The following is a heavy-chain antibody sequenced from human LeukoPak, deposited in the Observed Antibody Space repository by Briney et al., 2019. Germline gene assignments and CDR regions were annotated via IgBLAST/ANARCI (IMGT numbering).Heavy chain of an antibody. D-gene: IGHD2-2*01. CDR1: GFTCSSYA. CDR2: ISGSGGST. J-gene: IGHJ3*02. V-gene: IGHV3-23*01. Sequence: PGGSLRLSCAASGFTCSSYAMSWVRQAPGKGLEGGSTISGSGGSTYYADSVKVRFTISRDNSKNTLDLQMTSLRAEDMAVSYCAKLYQPLPCRKPPLLEAFDIWGQGTMVTVSS. CDR3: AKLYQPLPCRKPPLLEAFDI.